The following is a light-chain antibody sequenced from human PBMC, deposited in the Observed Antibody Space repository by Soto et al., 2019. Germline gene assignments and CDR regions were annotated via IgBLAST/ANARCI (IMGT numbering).Light chain of an antibody. CDR3: GSFTSSTTDR. CDR2: DVT. CDR1: SSDVGGSNH. J-gene: IGLJ1*01. V-gene: IGLV2-14*01. Sequence: QSALTQPASVSDSPGLSITISCTGTSSDVGGSNHVSWYQQHPGKAPQHMIYDVTHRPSGVSHRFSGSKSGSTASLIISGLQPEDEPDYYCGSFTSSTTDRFGTGTKCIV.